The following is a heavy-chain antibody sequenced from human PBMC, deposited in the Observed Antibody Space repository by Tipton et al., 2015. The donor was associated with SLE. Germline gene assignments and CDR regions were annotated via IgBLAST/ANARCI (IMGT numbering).Heavy chain of an antibody. CDR3: ARGGLDYYNGLDL. CDR1: GGSIRSHY. V-gene: IGHV4-59*11. Sequence: TLSLTCTVSGGSIRSHYWSWIRQPPGKGLEWIGYMYHSGSTKYNPSLKSRVTISIDPSRKQFSLELSSVTAADTAVYYCARGGLDYYNGLDLWGQGTTVTVSS. D-gene: IGHD3-10*01. CDR2: MYHSGST. J-gene: IGHJ6*02.